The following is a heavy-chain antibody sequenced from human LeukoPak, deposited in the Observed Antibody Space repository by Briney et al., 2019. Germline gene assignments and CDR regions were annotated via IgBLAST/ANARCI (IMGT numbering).Heavy chain of an antibody. Sequence: GGSLRLSCAASGFTVSSNYMSWVRQAPGKGLEWVSVIYSGGSTYYADSVKGRFTISRDNSRNTLYLQMNSLRAEDTAVYYCARSTRYIFDYWGQGTLVTVSS. CDR3: ARSTRYIFDY. D-gene: IGHD2-2*02. V-gene: IGHV3-53*01. CDR1: GFTVSSNY. CDR2: IYSGGST. J-gene: IGHJ4*02.